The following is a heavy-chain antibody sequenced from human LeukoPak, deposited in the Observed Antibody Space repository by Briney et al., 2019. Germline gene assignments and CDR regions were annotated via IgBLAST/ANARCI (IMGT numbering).Heavy chain of an antibody. CDR3: ARETLQANAHYFDY. V-gene: IGHV4-61*02. J-gene: IGHJ4*02. CDR1: GDSVTGGLYY. D-gene: IGHD4/OR15-4a*01. CDR2: IYTSGST. Sequence: SETLSLTCSVSGDSVTGGLYYWSWIRQPAGKGLEWIGRIYTSGSTNYNPSLKSRVTMSVDTSKNQFSLKLSSVTAADTAVYYCARETLQANAHYFDYWGQGTLVTVSS.